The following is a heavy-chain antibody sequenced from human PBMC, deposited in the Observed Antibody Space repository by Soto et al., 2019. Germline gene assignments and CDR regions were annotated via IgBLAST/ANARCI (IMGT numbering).Heavy chain of an antibody. CDR1: GDSFTSYW. J-gene: IGHJ3*02. D-gene: IGHD3-22*01. V-gene: IGHV5-51*01. CDR3: AREKYYYDSSGYYSHAFDI. CDR2: IYPGDSDT. Sequence: GESLKISCKGSGDSFTSYWIGWVGQMPGKGLGGMGIIYPGDSDTRYSPSFQGQVTISADKSISTAYLQWSSLKASDTAMYYCAREKYYYDSSGYYSHAFDIWGQGTMVTVS.